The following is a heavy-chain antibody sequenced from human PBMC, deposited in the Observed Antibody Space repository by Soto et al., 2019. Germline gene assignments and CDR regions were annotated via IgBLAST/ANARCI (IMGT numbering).Heavy chain of an antibody. CDR2: TYYRSKWYN. J-gene: IGHJ4*02. CDR1: GDSVSSNSAA. Sequence: SETLSLTCAISGDSVSSNSAAWNWIRQSPSRGLEWLGRTYYRSKWYNDYALSVKSRITINPDTSKNQFSLHLSSVTPEDTAVYYCARDPPDFHSAFDYWGQGTLVTVSS. D-gene: IGHD4-4*01. CDR3: ARDPPDFHSAFDY. V-gene: IGHV6-1*01.